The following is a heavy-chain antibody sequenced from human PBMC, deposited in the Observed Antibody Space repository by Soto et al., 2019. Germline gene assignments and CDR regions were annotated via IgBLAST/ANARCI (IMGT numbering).Heavy chain of an antibody. CDR1: GGSISSYY. D-gene: IGHD3-3*01. J-gene: IGHJ4*02. V-gene: IGHV4-4*07. CDR3: AREANDFWSGYYSNKFDY. CDR2: IYTSGST. Sequence: PSETLSLTCTVSGGSISSYYWSWIRQPAGKGLEWIGRIYTSGSTNYNPSLKSRVTMSVDTSKNQFSLKLSSVTAADTAVYYCAREANDFWSGYYSNKFDYWGQGTLVTVSS.